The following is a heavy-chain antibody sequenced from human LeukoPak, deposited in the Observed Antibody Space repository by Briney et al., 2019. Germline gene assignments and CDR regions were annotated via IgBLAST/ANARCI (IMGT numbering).Heavy chain of an antibody. CDR1: GGSISSGGYY. D-gene: IGHD2-2*01. CDR3: AREVIVVVPAASRWFDP. CDR2: IYYSGST. V-gene: IGHV4-31*03. J-gene: IGHJ5*02. Sequence: SETLSLTCTVSGGSISSGGYYWSWIRQHPGKGLEWIGYIYYSGSTYYNPSLKSRVTISVDTSKNQLSLKLSSVTAADTAVYYCAREVIVVVPAASRWFDPWGQGTLVTVSS.